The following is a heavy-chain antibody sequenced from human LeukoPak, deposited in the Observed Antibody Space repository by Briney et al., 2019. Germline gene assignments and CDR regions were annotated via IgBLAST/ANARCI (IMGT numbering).Heavy chain of an antibody. CDR2: ISGSGGST. Sequence: GGSLRLSCAASGFTFSSYSMGWVRQAPGKGLEWVSGISGSGGSTYYADSVKGRFTISRDNSKNTLYLQMNSLRAEDTAVYYCAKDRTVRGVTPYYFDYWGQGTLVTVSS. V-gene: IGHV3-23*01. J-gene: IGHJ4*02. CDR3: AKDRTVRGVTPYYFDY. CDR1: GFTFSSYS. D-gene: IGHD3-10*01.